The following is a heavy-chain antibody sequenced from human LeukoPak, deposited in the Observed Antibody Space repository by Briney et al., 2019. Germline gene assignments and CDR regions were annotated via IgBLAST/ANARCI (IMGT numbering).Heavy chain of an antibody. CDR3: AREISDIVVVPAAIPAFDI. Sequence: GGSLRLSCAASGFTFSSYAMHWVRQAPGKGLEWVAVISYDGSNKYYADSVKGRFTISRDNSKNTLYLQMNSLRAEDTAVYYCAREISDIVVVPAAIPAFDIWGQGTMVTVSS. CDR1: GFTFSSYA. D-gene: IGHD2-2*01. J-gene: IGHJ3*02. CDR2: ISYDGSNK. V-gene: IGHV3-30-3*01.